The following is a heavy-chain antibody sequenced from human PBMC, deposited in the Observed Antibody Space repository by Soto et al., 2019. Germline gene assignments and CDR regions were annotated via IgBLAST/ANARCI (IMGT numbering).Heavy chain of an antibody. Sequence: EVQLSQSGGGLVQPGGSLRLSCAASGFTFSNFAMRWVRQAPGKGLEWVSDISGSGGSTYYAESVKGRFTISRDNSKNTLFLQMNSLRVEDTAVYYCAKDIVAVGGYETFDFWGRGTMVTVSS. CDR1: GFTFSNFA. J-gene: IGHJ4*02. V-gene: IGHV3-23*01. CDR3: AKDIVAVGGYETFDF. CDR2: ISGSGGST. D-gene: IGHD5-12*01.